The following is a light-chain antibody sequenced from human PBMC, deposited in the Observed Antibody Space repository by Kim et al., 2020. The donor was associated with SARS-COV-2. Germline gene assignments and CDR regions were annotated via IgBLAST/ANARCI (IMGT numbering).Light chain of an antibody. J-gene: IGKJ2*01. V-gene: IGKV3-20*01. CDR3: QQYGSSPGT. CDR1: QSVSSSY. Sequence: EIVLTQSPGTLSLSPGERATLSCRASQSVSSSYLDWYQQKPGQAPRLLIYGASSRATGIPDRFSGSGSGTDFTLTISRLEPEDFAVYYCQQYGSSPGTVGQGTKLEI. CDR2: GAS.